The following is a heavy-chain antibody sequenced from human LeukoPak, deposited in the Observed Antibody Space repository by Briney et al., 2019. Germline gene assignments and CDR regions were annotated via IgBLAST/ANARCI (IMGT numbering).Heavy chain of an antibody. CDR2: IWYDGSKS. Sequence: TGTSLRLSCAASGFTFANYGMHWVRQAPGKGLEWLALIWYDGSKSYYRDSVKGRFTISRDNSKDTVYLQMNSLRAEDTAVYYCARTQGAQDYWGQGTLVTVSS. J-gene: IGHJ4*02. CDR3: ARTQGAQDY. V-gene: IGHV3-33*03. CDR1: GFTFANYG. D-gene: IGHD3/OR15-3a*01.